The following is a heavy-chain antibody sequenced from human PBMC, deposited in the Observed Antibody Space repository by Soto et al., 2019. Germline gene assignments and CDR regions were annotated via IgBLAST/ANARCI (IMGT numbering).Heavy chain of an antibody. CDR3: ARGLSFGETELDYYYGMDV. D-gene: IGHD3-10*01. CDR2: ISSSSSYI. V-gene: IGHV3-21*01. J-gene: IGHJ6*02. Sequence: PGGSLRLSCAASGFTFSSYSMNWVRQAPGKGLEWVSSISSSSSYIYYADSVKGRFTISRDNAKNSLYLQMNSLRAEDTAVYYCARGLSFGETELDYYYGMDVWGQGTTVTVSS. CDR1: GFTFSSYS.